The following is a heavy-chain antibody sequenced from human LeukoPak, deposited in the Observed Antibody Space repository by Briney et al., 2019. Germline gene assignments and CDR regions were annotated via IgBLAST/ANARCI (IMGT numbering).Heavy chain of an antibody. V-gene: IGHV3-7*01. Sequence: GGSLRLSCAASGFTFSSYWMSWVRQAPGKGLEWVANIKQDGSEKYNVDSVKGRFTISRDNAKNSLYLQMNSLRAEDTAVYYCARDVHILTGYFDYWGQGTLVTVSS. CDR3: ARDVHILTGYFDY. CDR1: GFTFSSYW. CDR2: IKQDGSEK. D-gene: IGHD3-9*01. J-gene: IGHJ4*02.